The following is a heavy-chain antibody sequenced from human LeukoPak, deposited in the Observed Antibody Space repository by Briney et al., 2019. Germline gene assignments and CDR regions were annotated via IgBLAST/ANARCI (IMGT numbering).Heavy chain of an antibody. CDR2: IDSGGNT. CDR3: ARRAGEYSRPYDY. V-gene: IGHV3-53*01. D-gene: IGHD2-15*01. CDR1: GFTVSSNS. J-gene: IGHJ4*02. Sequence: GGSLRLSCTVSGFTVSSNSWSWVRQAPGKGLEWVSFIDSGGNTHYSDSVKGRFTISRDNSKNTLYLQMNSLRAEDTAIYYCARRAGEYSRPYDYWGQGTLVTVSS.